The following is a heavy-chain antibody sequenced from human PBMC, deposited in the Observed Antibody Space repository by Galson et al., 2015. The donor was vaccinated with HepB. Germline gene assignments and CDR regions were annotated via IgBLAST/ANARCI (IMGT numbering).Heavy chain of an antibody. J-gene: IGHJ5*02. CDR1: GGSFSGYY. V-gene: IGHV4-34*01. CDR3: ARSLNRRYSSSWYWFDP. Sequence: ETLSLTCAVYGGSFSGYYWSWIRQPPGKGLEWIGEINHSGSTNYNPSLKSRVTISVDTSKNQFSLKLSSVTAADTAVYYCARSLNRRYSSSWYWFDPWGQGTLVTVSS. CDR2: INHSGST. D-gene: IGHD6-13*01.